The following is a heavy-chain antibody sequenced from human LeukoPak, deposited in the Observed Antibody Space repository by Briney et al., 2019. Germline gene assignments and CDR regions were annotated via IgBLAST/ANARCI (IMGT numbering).Heavy chain of an antibody. CDR1: GYTFTGYY. V-gene: IGHV1-2*02. D-gene: IGHD2-8*01. CDR3: ARSARHCNNGVCFTDYYIDL. CDR2: INPNSGGT. Sequence: ASVKVSCKASGYTFTGYYMHWVRQAPGQGLEWMGWINPNSGGTNYAQKFQGGVTMTRDTSISTAYMEMSSLTSDDTAVYYCARSARHCNNGVCFTDYYIDLWGKGTTVSVSS. J-gene: IGHJ6*03.